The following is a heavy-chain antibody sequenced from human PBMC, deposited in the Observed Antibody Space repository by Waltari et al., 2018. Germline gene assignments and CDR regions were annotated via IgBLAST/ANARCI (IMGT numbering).Heavy chain of an antibody. CDR3: ARTFDSNTYYYLYFDY. D-gene: IGHD3-22*01. J-gene: IGHJ4*02. CDR1: GFSLRTSGVG. V-gene: IGHV2-5*02. Sequence: QVTLNESGPALVQPTQPLTLTCASSGFSLRTSGVGVGWIRQPPGKALEWLALIYWDDDKRYSSSLKNRLSIAKDTSKNQVVLTMINMDPVDTATYYCARTFDSNTYYYLYFDYWGPGTLVTVSS. CDR2: IYWDDDK.